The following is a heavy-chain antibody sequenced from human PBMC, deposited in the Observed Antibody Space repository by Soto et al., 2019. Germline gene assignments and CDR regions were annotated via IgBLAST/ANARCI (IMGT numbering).Heavy chain of an antibody. CDR1: GFTFSSYS. J-gene: IGHJ5*02. V-gene: IGHV3-21*01. CDR2: ISSSSSYI. D-gene: IGHD3-16*01. CDR3: ARDKMITFGGVIAP. Sequence: EVQLVESGGGLVKPGGSLRLSCAASGFTFSSYSMNWVRQAPGKGLEWVSSISSSSSYIYYADSVKGRFTISRDNAKNSLYLQMNSLRAEDTAVYYCARDKMITFGGVIAPWGQGTLVTVSS.